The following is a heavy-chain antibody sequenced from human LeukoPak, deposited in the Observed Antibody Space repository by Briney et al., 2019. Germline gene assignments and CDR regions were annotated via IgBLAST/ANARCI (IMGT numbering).Heavy chain of an antibody. CDR1: GFTFSSYA. CDR2: ISGSGGST. J-gene: IGHJ4*02. CDR3: AKSMVRGVMALWDY. V-gene: IGHV3-23*01. Sequence: GGSLRLSCAASGFTFSSYAMSWVRQAPGKGLEWVSAISGSGGSTYYADSVKGRFTISRDDSKNTLSLQMNSLRVEDTAVYYCAKSMVRGVMALWDYWGQGTLVTVSS. D-gene: IGHD3-10*01.